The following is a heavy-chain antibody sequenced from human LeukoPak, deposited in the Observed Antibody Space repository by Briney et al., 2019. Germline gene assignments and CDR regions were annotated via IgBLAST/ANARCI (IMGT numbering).Heavy chain of an antibody. CDR1: GFTFSTYG. CDR2: ILNDGSNK. Sequence: GGSLRLSCAASGFTFSTYGMHWVRRAPGKGLEWVAFILNDGSNKYYADSVKGRLTISRDNSKNTLYLQMNSLRAEDTAVYYCAKDGGGTDFDYWGQGTLVTVSS. D-gene: IGHD1-26*01. J-gene: IGHJ4*02. CDR3: AKDGGGTDFDY. V-gene: IGHV3-30*18.